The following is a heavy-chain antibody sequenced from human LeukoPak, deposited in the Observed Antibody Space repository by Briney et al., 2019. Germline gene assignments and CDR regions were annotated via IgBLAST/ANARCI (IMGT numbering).Heavy chain of an antibody. Sequence: GGPLRLSCEVSGFTFKNYVMHLVRQAPGKGLEWVAVIAYDGSKFYSDIVKGRLSISRDNSKNTLYLQMNSLRPEDTAVYYCAKSFYFGSGRSYYYYGMDVWGQGTTVTVSS. CDR1: GFTFKNYV. V-gene: IGHV3-30*18. D-gene: IGHD3-10*01. J-gene: IGHJ6*01. CDR3: AKSFYFGSGRSYYYYGMDV. CDR2: IAYDGSK.